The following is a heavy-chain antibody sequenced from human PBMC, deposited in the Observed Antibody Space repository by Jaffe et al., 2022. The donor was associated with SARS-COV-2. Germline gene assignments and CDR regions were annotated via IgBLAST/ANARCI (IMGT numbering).Heavy chain of an antibody. CDR3: TMEHHSDRWGYGGAFDI. D-gene: IGHD5-18*01. Sequence: EEQLVDSGGGLVQPGRSLRLSCAASGITFDDYAMHWVRQAPGKGLEWVSGISWNSGSIGYADSVKGRFTISRDNAKNSLFLQMNSLRVEDTALYYCTMEHHSDRWGYGGAFDIWGQGAMVTVSS. J-gene: IGHJ3*02. V-gene: IGHV3-9*01. CDR2: ISWNSGSI. CDR1: GITFDDYA.